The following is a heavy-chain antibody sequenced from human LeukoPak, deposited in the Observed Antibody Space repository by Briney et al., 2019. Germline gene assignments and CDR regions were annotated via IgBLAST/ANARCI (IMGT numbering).Heavy chain of an antibody. CDR3: ARDQASGSYYKDYFDY. CDR2: ISSSSSYI. J-gene: IGHJ4*02. V-gene: IGHV3-21*01. Sequence: GGSLRLSCAASGFTFSSYSMNWVRQAPGKGPEWVSSISSSSSYIYYADSVKGRFTISRDNAKNTLYLQMNSLRAEDTAVYYCARDQASGSYYKDYFDYWGQGTLVTVSS. D-gene: IGHD1-26*01. CDR1: GFTFSSYS.